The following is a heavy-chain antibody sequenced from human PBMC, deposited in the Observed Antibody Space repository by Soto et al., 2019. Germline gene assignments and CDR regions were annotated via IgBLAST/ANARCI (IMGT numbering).Heavy chain of an antibody. CDR2: ITTSSAYI. CDR1: GFTFNTYD. V-gene: IGHV3-21*01. D-gene: IGHD2-21*01. J-gene: IGHJ5*02. CDR3: VRSGTARLLRHSWFDT. Sequence: EVQLVESGRGLVKPGGSLRLSCAASGFTFNTYDMNWVRQAPGKGLEWVSSITTSSAYIYYADSLKGRITISRDNAKNPLFLQMNSLRAEDTAVYYCVRSGTARLLRHSWFDTWGQGTLVTVSS.